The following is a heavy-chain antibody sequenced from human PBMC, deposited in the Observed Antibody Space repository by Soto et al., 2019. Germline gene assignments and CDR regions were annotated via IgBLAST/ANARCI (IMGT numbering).Heavy chain of an antibody. CDR3: ARQGMAMHYDFWSGHFPPTHIDY. Sequence: QLQLQESGPGLVKPSETLSLTCTVSVGSISSSSYYWGWIRQPPGKGLEWIGSIYYRGSTYYNPSLKSRVTMYVDTSKNHFSLKLSSVTAADTAVYYCARQGMAMHYDFWSGHFPPTHIDYWGQGTLVTVSS. D-gene: IGHD3-3*01. V-gene: IGHV4-39*01. CDR2: IYYRGST. J-gene: IGHJ4*02. CDR1: VGSISSSSYY.